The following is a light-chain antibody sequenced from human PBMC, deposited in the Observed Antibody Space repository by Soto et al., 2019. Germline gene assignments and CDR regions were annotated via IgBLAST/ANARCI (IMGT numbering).Light chain of an antibody. V-gene: IGLV2-23*02. CDR2: EVS. J-gene: IGLJ1*01. CDR3: CSYAGSSTPYV. Sequence: QSALTQPASVSGSARQSITISCTGTSSDVGSYNLVSWYQQHPGKAPKLMIYEVSKRPSGVSNRFSGSKSGNTASLTISGLQAEDEADYYCCSYAGSSTPYVFGTGTKLTVL. CDR1: SSDVGSYNL.